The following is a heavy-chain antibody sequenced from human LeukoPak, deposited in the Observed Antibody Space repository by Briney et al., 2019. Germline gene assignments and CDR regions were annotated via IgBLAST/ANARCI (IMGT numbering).Heavy chain of an antibody. J-gene: IGHJ4*02. CDR2: ISSSSSYI. Sequence: PGGSLRLSCAASGFTFSSYSMNWVRQAPGKGLEWVSSISSSSSYIYYADSVKGRFTISRDNAKNSRYLQMNSLRAEDTAVYYCARDLGVVVAAYIFDYWGQGTLVTVSS. V-gene: IGHV3-21*01. D-gene: IGHD2-15*01. CDR3: ARDLGVVVAAYIFDY. CDR1: GFTFSSYS.